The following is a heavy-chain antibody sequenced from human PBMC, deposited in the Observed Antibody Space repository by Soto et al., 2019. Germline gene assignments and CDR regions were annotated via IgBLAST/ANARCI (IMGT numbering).Heavy chain of an antibody. CDR1: GFTFSSYG. Sequence: PGGSLRLSCAAPGFTFSSYGMHWVRQAPGKGLEWVAVISYDGSNKYYADSVKGRLTISRDNSKNTLYLQMNSLRAEDTAVYYCAKALDIVLMVYAIGYWGQGTLVTVSS. CDR2: ISYDGSNK. V-gene: IGHV3-30*18. J-gene: IGHJ4*02. D-gene: IGHD2-8*01. CDR3: AKALDIVLMVYAIGY.